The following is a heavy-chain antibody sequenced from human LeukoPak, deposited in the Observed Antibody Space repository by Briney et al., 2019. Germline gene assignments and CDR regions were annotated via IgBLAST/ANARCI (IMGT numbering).Heavy chain of an antibody. J-gene: IGHJ4*02. Sequence: GGSLRLSCAASGFTFRNYAMSWVRQAPEKGLEWVSAISDSAAGAYYADSVKGRFTVSRDNSKNTLYLQMNSLRAEDTAVYYCANGRDYGDLGKFDYWGQGTWVTVS. CDR2: ISDSAAGA. CDR1: GFTFRNYA. D-gene: IGHD4-17*01. V-gene: IGHV3-23*01. CDR3: ANGRDYGDLGKFDY.